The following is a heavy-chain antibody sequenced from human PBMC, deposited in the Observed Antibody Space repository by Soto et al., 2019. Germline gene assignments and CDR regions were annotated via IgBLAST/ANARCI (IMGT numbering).Heavy chain of an antibody. Sequence: GGSLRLSCAPSGFTVSSNYMSWVRQAPGKGLEWVSVIYSGGSTYYADSVKGRFTISRDNPKNTLYLQMNSLRAEDMAVYYCASYTYYYDSSGYSPSGYFDYWGQGTLVTVSS. CDR2: IYSGGST. CDR1: GFTVSSNY. CDR3: ASYTYYYDSSGYSPSGYFDY. D-gene: IGHD3-22*01. V-gene: IGHV3-53*01. J-gene: IGHJ4*02.